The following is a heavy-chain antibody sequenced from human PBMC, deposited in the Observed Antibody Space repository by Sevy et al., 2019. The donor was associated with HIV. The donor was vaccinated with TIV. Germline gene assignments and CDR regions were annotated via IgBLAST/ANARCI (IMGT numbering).Heavy chain of an antibody. Sequence: ASVKVSCKVSGYTLTEFSTHWVRQAPGQGLEWMGRFDPENGETIYAQKFQGRVTLTEDTSTDTAYMELRSLKSEDTAVYYCVKTREYYQDNSGYLDFWGQGTLVTVSS. CDR1: GYTLTEFS. D-gene: IGHD3-22*01. J-gene: IGHJ4*02. CDR2: FDPENGET. V-gene: IGHV1-24*01. CDR3: VKTREYYQDNSGYLDF.